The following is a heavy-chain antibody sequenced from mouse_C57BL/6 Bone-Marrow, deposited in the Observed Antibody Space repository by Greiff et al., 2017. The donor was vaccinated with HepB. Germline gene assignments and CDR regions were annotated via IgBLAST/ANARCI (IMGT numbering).Heavy chain of an antibody. CDR2: INPSSGYT. D-gene: IGHD1-1*01. CDR3: ARNLVTTVDYYAMDY. Sequence: VQLQQSGAELARPGASVKMSCKASGYTFTSYTMHWVKQRPGQGLEWIGYINPSSGYTKYNQKFKDKATLTADKSSSTAYMQLSSLTSEDSAVYYCARNLVTTVDYYAMDYWGQGTSVTVSS. V-gene: IGHV1-4*01. J-gene: IGHJ4*01. CDR1: GYTFTSYT.